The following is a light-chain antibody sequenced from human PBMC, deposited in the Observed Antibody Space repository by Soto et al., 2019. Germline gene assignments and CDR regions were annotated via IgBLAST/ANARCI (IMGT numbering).Light chain of an antibody. J-gene: IGKJ1*01. Sequence: EIGMTQSPCTLSLSPGERATLSCRASQSVSNNYLACYQRKPGHAPRHLIYGASNRATGIPDRFSGSGSGTDFTLTISRLEPEDFAVYYCQQYGSSGTFGQGTMVDVK. CDR3: QQYGSSGT. V-gene: IGKV3-20*01. CDR1: QSVSNNY. CDR2: GAS.